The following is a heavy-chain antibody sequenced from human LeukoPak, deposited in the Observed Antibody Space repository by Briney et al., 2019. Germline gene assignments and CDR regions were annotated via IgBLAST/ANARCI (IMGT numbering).Heavy chain of an antibody. CDR3: ARDVLAAGATGTFDI. CDR2: IKQDGSEK. CDR1: GFTFSSYW. Sequence: GGSLRLSCAASGFTFSSYWMSWVRQAPGKGLEWVANIKQDGSEKYYVDSVKGRFTITRDNDKNSLYLQMNSLRAEDTAVYYCARDVLAAGATGTFDIWGQGTMVTVSS. D-gene: IGHD1-14*01. V-gene: IGHV3-7*03. J-gene: IGHJ3*02.